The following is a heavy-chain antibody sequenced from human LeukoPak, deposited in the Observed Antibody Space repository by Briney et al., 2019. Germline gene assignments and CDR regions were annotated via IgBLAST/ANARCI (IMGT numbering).Heavy chain of an antibody. D-gene: IGHD2-15*01. J-gene: IGHJ6*02. Sequence: ASVKVSCKASGGTFSSYAISRVRQAPGQGPEWMGGIIPIFGTANYAQKFQGRVTITADESTSTAYMELSSLRSEDTAVYYCARGAGWYYGMDVWGQGTTVTVSS. V-gene: IGHV1-69*13. CDR1: GGTFSSYA. CDR2: IIPIFGTA. CDR3: ARGAGWYYGMDV.